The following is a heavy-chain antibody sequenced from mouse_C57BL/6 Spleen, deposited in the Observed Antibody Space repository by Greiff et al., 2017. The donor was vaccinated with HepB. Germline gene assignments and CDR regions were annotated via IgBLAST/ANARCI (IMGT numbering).Heavy chain of an antibody. V-gene: IGHV1-15*01. J-gene: IGHJ4*01. CDR1: GYTFTDYE. D-gene: IGHD2-1*01. CDR3: TKGGYGNYDAMDY. Sequence: VQLQQSGAELVRPGASVTLSCKASGYTFTDYEMHWVKQTPVHGLEWIGAIDPETGGTAYNQKFKGKAILTADKSSSTAYMELRSLTSEDSAVYYCTKGGYGNYDAMDYWGQGTSVTGSS. CDR2: IDPETGGT.